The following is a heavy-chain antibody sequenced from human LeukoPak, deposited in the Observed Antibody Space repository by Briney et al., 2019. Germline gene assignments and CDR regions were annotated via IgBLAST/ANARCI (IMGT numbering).Heavy chain of an antibody. CDR1: GGSISSSSYY. CDR2: IYYSGST. D-gene: IGHD2-2*01. V-gene: IGHV4-39*01. Sequence: SETLSLTCTVSGGSISSSSYYWGWIRQPPGKGLEWIGSIYYSGSTYYNPSLKSRVTISVDTSKNQFSLKLSSVTAADTAVYYCARRHYCSSTSCSLFDYWGQGTLVTVSS. J-gene: IGHJ4*02. CDR3: ARRHYCSSTSCSLFDY.